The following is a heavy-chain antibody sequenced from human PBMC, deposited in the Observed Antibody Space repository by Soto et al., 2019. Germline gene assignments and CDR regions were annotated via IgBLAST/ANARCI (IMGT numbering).Heavy chain of an antibody. CDR1: GFTVSSNY. Sequence: GSLRLSCAASGFTVSSNYMSWVRQAPGKGLEWVSVIYSGGSTYYADSVKGRFTISRDNSKNTLYLQMNSLRAEDTAVYYCARDRPRGYWSSTSCYSHYYYYLDVWGKGTTVTVSS. CDR3: ARDRPRGYWSSTSCYSHYYYYLDV. D-gene: IGHD2-2*02. J-gene: IGHJ6*03. V-gene: IGHV3-66*01. CDR2: IYSGGST.